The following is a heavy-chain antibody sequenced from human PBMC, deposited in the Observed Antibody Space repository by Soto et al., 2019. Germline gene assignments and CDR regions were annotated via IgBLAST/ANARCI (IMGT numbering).Heavy chain of an antibody. CDR3: ARDQAYSSSWYPQPNYYYYGMDV. D-gene: IGHD6-13*01. J-gene: IGHJ6*02. Sequence: QVQLQESGPGLVKPSETLSLTCTVSGGSISSYYWSWIRQPAGKGLEWIGRIYTSGSTNYNPSLKSRVTMSVDTSKNQFSLKLSSVTAADTAVYYCARDQAYSSSWYPQPNYYYYGMDVWGQGTTVTVSS. CDR1: GGSISSYY. V-gene: IGHV4-4*07. CDR2: IYTSGST.